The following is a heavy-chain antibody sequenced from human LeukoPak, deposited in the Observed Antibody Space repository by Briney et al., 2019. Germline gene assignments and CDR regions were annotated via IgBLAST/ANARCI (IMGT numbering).Heavy chain of an antibody. V-gene: IGHV4-59*01. Sequence: PSETLSLTCTVSGGSIKNYYWTWLRQPPGKGLEWIGYIYFSGSTSSNPSLKSRVSISVDTSKNQFSLILKYVTAADTAVYYCARDVPRGTGYMDVWGKGTTVTVSS. D-gene: IGHD3-10*01. J-gene: IGHJ6*03. CDR3: ARDVPRGTGYMDV. CDR1: GGSIKNYY. CDR2: IYFSGST.